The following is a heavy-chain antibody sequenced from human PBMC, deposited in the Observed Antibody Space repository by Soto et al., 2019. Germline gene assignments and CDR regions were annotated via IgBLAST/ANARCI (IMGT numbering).Heavy chain of an antibody. Sequence: PGGSLRLSXAASGFTVSSNYMSWVRQAPGKGLEWVSVIYSGGSTYYADSVKGRFTISRDNSKNTLYLQMNSLRAEDTAVYYRARGGSSSRAYYYGMDVWGQGTTVTVSS. CDR1: GFTVSSNY. CDR3: ARGGSSSRAYYYGMDV. D-gene: IGHD6-6*01. CDR2: IYSGGST. V-gene: IGHV3-53*01. J-gene: IGHJ6*02.